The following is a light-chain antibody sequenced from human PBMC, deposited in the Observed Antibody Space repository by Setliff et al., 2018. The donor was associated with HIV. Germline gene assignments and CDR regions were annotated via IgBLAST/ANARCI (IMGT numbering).Light chain of an antibody. V-gene: IGLV2-8*01. CDR2: ELS. CDR3: ASYAGDGVHDIYV. J-gene: IGLJ1*01. CDR1: SSDIGSHNH. Sequence: QSALTQPPSASGSPGQSVAISCTGTSSDIGSHNHVSWYQQYPGKAPKLMIYELSQRPSGVPDRFSGSKSGNTASPTVSGLQAEDEADYYFASYAGDGVHDIYVFGTGTKVTVL.